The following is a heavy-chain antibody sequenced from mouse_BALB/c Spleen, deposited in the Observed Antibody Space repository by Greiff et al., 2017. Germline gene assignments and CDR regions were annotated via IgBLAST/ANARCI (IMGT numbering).Heavy chain of an antibody. Sequence: QVQLQQPGAELVKPGAPVKLSCKASGYTFTSYWMNWVKQRPGRGLEWIGRIDPSDSETHYNQKFKDKATLTVDKSSSTAYIQLSSLTSEDSAVYYCARSRSTYADYWGQGTTLTVSS. CDR3: ARSRSTYADY. J-gene: IGHJ2*01. CDR1: GYTFTSYW. CDR2: IDPSDSET. D-gene: IGHD5-5*01. V-gene: IGHV1-69*02.